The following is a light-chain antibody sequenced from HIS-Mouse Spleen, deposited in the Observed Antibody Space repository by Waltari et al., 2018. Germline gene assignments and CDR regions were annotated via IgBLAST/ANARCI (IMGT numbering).Light chain of an antibody. V-gene: IGLV3-25*03. CDR2: KDS. CDR1: ALPKQY. CDR3: QSADSSGTNWV. J-gene: IGLJ3*02. Sequence: SYELTQPPSVSVSPGQTARITCSGDALPKQYAYWYQQKPGQAPVLGIYKDSERPSGIPERFSGSRSGTTVTLTISGGQAEDEADYYCQSADSSGTNWVFGGGTKLTVL.